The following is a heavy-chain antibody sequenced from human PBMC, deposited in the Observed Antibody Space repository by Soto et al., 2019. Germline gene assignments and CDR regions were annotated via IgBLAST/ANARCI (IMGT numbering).Heavy chain of an antibody. D-gene: IGHD3-3*01. Sequence: GGSLRLSCAASGFTFSSYWMTWVRQAPGKGLEWVANIKQDGSEKYYVDSVKGRFTISRDNAKNSLYLQMNSLRAEDTALYYCARDLKAYDFWSGYSGQDAFDIWGQGTMVTVSS. CDR3: ARDLKAYDFWSGYSGQDAFDI. CDR2: IKQDGSEK. J-gene: IGHJ3*02. V-gene: IGHV3-7*01. CDR1: GFTFSSYW.